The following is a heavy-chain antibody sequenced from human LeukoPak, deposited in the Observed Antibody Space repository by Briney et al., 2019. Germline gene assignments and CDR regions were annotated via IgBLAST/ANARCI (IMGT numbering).Heavy chain of an antibody. CDR2: FDGSGSTT. J-gene: IGHJ2*01. V-gene: IGHV3-23*01. CDR3: AKDTASSWWYFDL. CDR1: GFTFSSYA. Sequence: QPGGSLRLSCAASGFTFSSYAMSWVRQAPGKGLEWVSAFDGSGSTTYYADSVKGRFTISRDNSKNTLYLQMNSLRAEDTAVYYCAKDTASSWWYFDLWGRGTLVTVSS. D-gene: IGHD5-18*01.